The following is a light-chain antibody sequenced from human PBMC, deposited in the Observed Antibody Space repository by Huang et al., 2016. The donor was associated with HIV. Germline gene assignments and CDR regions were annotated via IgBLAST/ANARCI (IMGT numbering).Light chain of an antibody. Sequence: EIVLTQSPATLSLSPGDRATLSCRASQSVSIYLAWYQQKPGQAPRLLIYDASNRVTGIPARFSGSGSGTDFTLTISSLEPEDFAVYYCQQRSSWYTFGQGTKLEIK. CDR2: DAS. CDR1: QSVSIY. V-gene: IGKV3-11*01. CDR3: QQRSSWYT. J-gene: IGKJ2*01.